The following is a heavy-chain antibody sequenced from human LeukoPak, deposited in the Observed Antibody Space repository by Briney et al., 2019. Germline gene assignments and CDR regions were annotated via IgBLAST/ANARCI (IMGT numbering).Heavy chain of an antibody. V-gene: IGHV4-39*07. Sequence: PSETLSLTCTVSGGSISSSSYYWGWIRQPPGKGLEWVGSIYYTGSTYYNLSLKSRVTISVDTSKNQFSLKLNSVTAAGTALYYCARGYCSGGSCYGDAFDIWGQRTMVTVSS. CDR1: GGSISSSSYY. CDR2: IYYTGST. D-gene: IGHD2-15*01. J-gene: IGHJ3*02. CDR3: ARGYCSGGSCYGDAFDI.